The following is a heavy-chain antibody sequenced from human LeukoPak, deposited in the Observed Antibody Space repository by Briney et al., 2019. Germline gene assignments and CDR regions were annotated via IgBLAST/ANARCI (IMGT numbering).Heavy chain of an antibody. CDR3: ARDQGDSSGWYSPMDV. D-gene: IGHD6-19*01. CDR1: GFTVSSNY. V-gene: IGHV3-11*01. J-gene: IGHJ6*03. CDR2: ISSSGSTI. Sequence: GGSLRLSCAASGFTVSSNYMSWIRQAPGKGLEWVSYISSSGSTIYYADSVKGRFTISRDNAKNSLYLQMNSLRAEDTAVYYCARDQGDSSGWYSPMDVWGKGTTVTISS.